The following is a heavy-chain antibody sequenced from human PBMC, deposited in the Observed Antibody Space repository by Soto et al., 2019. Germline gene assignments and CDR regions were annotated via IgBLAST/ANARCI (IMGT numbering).Heavy chain of an antibody. V-gene: IGHV3-48*01. CDR1: GFTFSSYS. D-gene: IGHD4-17*01. J-gene: IGHJ1*01. Sequence: EVQLVESGGGLVQPGGSLRLSCAASGFTFSSYSMNWVRQAPGKGLEWVSYISSSSSTLYYADSVKGRFTISRDNAKNSLYLQMNSLRAEDTAVYYCARGFYGDPREYFQYWGQGTLVTVSS. CDR3: ARGFYGDPREYFQY. CDR2: ISSSSSTL.